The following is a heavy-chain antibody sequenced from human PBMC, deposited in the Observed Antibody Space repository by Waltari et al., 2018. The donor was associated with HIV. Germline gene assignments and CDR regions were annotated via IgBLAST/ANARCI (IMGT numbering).Heavy chain of an antibody. D-gene: IGHD5-18*01. CDR1: GFTFGDYA. CDR3: SRSRGYSYGYADY. V-gene: IGHV3-49*03. CDR2: IRSKTYGGTT. Sequence: EVQLVVSGGGLVQSGRSLRLSCTASGFTFGDYAMSWFRQAPGKGLEWVGFIRSKTYGGTTEYAASVKDRFTISRDDSKSIAYLQMNSLKTEDTAVYYCSRSRGYSYGYADYWGQGTLVTVSS. J-gene: IGHJ4*02.